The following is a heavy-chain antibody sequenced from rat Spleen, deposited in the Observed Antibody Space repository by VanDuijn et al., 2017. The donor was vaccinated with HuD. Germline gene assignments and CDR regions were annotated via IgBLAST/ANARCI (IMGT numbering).Heavy chain of an antibody. CDR3: TRGFDY. CDR2: INYDGTNF. J-gene: IGHJ2*01. CDR1: GFTFSDYY. Sequence: EVQLVESDGGLVQPGRSLKLSCAASGFTFSDYYMAWVRQAPTQGLEWVASINYDGTNFHYRDSVKGRFTVPRDNAKSSLYLQMGSLRSEDSATYYCTRGFDYWGQGVMVTVSS. V-gene: IGHV5-20*01.